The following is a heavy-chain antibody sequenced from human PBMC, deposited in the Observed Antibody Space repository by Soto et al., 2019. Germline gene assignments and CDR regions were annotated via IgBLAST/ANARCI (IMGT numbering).Heavy chain of an antibody. D-gene: IGHD4-17*01. V-gene: IGHV4-59*08. J-gene: IGHJ5*02. Sequence: PSETLSLTCTVSGGSISSSYWSWIRQPPGKGLEWIGYIYDSGSTYYNSSLKSRVTMSVDTFKNQFSLKLNSVTAADTAVYYCARMGPPTTVTYWFDPWGQGTLVTVSS. CDR3: ARMGPPTTVTYWFDP. CDR2: IYDSGST. CDR1: GGSISSSY.